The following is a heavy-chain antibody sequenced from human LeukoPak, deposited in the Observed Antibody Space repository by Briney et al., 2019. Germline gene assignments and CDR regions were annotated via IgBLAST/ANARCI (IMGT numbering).Heavy chain of an antibody. CDR3: ARDPYYYDSSGYYLQYFDL. Sequence: PGGSLRLSCAASGFTFSSYGMHWVRQAPGKGLEWVAFIRYDGTNKYYADSVKGRFTISRDNSKNTLYLQMNSLRAEDTAVYYCARDPYYYDSSGYYLQYFDLWGRGTLVTVSS. CDR2: IRYDGTNK. V-gene: IGHV3-30*02. D-gene: IGHD3-22*01. CDR1: GFTFSSYG. J-gene: IGHJ2*01.